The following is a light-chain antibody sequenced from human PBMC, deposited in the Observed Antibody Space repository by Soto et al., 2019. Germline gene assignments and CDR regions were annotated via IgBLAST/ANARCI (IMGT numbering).Light chain of an antibody. CDR1: QTITRW. J-gene: IGKJ1*01. CDR3: QQYHTFWT. CDR2: DAS. Sequence: DIQMTQSPSTLSASVGDRVTIACRANQTITRWLAWYQQKPGKAPKLLIFDASTLESGVPSRFIGSGYGTEFTLPISSLQPEDFATYYCQQYHTFWTFGQGTTVEVK. V-gene: IGKV1-5*01.